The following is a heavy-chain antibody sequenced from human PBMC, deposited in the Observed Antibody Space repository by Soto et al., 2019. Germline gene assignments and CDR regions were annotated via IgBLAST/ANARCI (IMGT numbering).Heavy chain of an antibody. CDR2: IYYSGST. CDR1: GGSISNSGYY. Sequence: SETLSLTCTVSGGSISNSGYYWGWIRQPPGKGLEWIGSIYYSGSTYYSPSLKSRVTISVDTSKNQFSLNLTSVTAADTAVYFCARQDDSSTYYRAYYFDYWGQGTLVTVSS. D-gene: IGHD3-22*01. V-gene: IGHV4-39*01. J-gene: IGHJ4*02. CDR3: ARQDDSSTYYRAYYFDY.